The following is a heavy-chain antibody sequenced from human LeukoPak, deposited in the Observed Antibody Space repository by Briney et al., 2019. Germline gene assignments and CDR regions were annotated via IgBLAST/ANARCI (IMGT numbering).Heavy chain of an antibody. Sequence: GGSLRLSCVASGFTFSSYGMHWVRQAPGKGLEWVAVIWYDGSNKYYADSVKGRFTISRDNSKNTLYLQMNSLRAEDTAVYYCSRESPAGMGPIDYWGQGTLVTVSS. V-gene: IGHV3-33*01. CDR1: GFTFSSYG. CDR2: IWYDGSNK. D-gene: IGHD2-2*01. CDR3: SRESPAGMGPIDY. J-gene: IGHJ4*02.